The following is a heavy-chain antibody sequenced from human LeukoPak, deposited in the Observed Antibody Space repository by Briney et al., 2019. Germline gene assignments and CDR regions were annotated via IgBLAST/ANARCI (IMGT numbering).Heavy chain of an antibody. J-gene: IGHJ5*02. CDR2: INPNSGGT. V-gene: IGHV1-2*02. CDR1: GYTFTGYY. D-gene: IGHD3-16*02. CDR3: ARSVWGSYRWNWFDP. Sequence: ASVKVSCKASGYTFTGYYMHWVRQAPGQGLEWMGWINPNSGGTNYAQKFQGRVTMTRDTSISTAYMELSRLRSDDTAVYYCARSVWGSYRWNWFDPWGQGTLVTVSS.